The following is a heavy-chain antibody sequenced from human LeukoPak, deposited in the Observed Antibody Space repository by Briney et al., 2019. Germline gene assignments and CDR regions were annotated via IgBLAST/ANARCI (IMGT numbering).Heavy chain of an antibody. Sequence: PSETLSLTCAVYGGSFSGYYWSWIRQPPGKGLEWIGEINHSGSTNYNPSLKSRVTISVDTSKNQFSLKLSSATAADTAVYYCARRSGVPAAIRLAYFDYWGQGTLVTVSS. D-gene: IGHD2-2*02. J-gene: IGHJ4*02. CDR1: GGSFSGYY. CDR3: ARRSGVPAAIRLAYFDY. V-gene: IGHV4-34*01. CDR2: INHSGST.